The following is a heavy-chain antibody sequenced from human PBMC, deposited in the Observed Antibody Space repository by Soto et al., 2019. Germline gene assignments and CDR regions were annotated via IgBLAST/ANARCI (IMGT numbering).Heavy chain of an antibody. D-gene: IGHD2-2*01. CDR3: AKDLPPADFYYYYGMDV. J-gene: IGHJ6*02. CDR1: GFTFSSYA. V-gene: IGHV3-23*01. Sequence: GGSLRLSCAASGFTFSSYAMSWVRQAPGKGLEWVSAISGSGGSTYYADSVKGRFTISRDNSKNTLYLQMNSLRAEDTAVYYCAKDLPPADFYYYYGMDVWGQGTTVTAP. CDR2: ISGSGGST.